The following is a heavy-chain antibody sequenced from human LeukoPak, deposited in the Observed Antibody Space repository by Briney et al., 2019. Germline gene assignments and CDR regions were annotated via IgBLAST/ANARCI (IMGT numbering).Heavy chain of an antibody. CDR2: MLYSGST. J-gene: IGHJ4*02. CDR3: ARSDIWGSYRFLDY. CDR1: GATISNYY. V-gene: IGHV4-59*08. Sequence: SETLSLTCTVSGATISNYYWSWIRQSPGKGLEWIGYMLYSGSTNQNPSLRSRVTISVDSSKNQVSLKLSSVTAADTAVYYCARSDIWGSYRFLDYWGQGALVTVSS. D-gene: IGHD3-16*02.